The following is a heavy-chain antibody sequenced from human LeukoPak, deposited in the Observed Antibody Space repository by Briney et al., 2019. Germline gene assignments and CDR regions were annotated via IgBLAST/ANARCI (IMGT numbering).Heavy chain of an antibody. CDR3: AREDPQTRVPEGMDV. Sequence: SETLSLTCAVSGGSISYYYWSWIRQSPGKGLEWIGYVYYSGTTNYNPSLKSRVTISVDTSKNQFSLQLRSVTAADTAVYYCAREDPQTRVPEGMDVWGQGTTVTVSS. V-gene: IGHV4-59*01. CDR1: GGSISYYY. D-gene: IGHD4/OR15-4a*01. CDR2: VYYSGTT. J-gene: IGHJ6*02.